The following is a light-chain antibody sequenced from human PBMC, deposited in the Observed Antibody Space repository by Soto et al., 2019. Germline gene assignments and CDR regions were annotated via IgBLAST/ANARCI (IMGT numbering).Light chain of an antibody. CDR2: DAS. Sequence: DIQLTQSPSTLSASVGDRVTLTCRASQSLNTRLAWYQQRPVKAPKLLIYDASTLESGVPSRFSGGGSGTEFTLTINHLHPDDLATYICQQYKSYSTFGRGTKVEIK. CDR3: QQYKSYST. V-gene: IGKV1-5*01. CDR1: QSLNTR. J-gene: IGKJ1*01.